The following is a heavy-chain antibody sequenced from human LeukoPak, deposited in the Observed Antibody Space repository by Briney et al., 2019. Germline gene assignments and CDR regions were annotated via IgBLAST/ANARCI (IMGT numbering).Heavy chain of an antibody. V-gene: IGHV5-51*01. CDR3: ARLSFMNYYGSSGSGMDV. D-gene: IGHD3-22*01. Sequence: GEFLKISCKGTGYRFSDFWIGWVRQVSGTGLEWMGIIYPGDSGTRYSPSFQGQVSFSVDNSINIAYLQWSGLKASDTARYYCARLSFMNYYGSSGSGMDVWGQGTTVTVSS. J-gene: IGHJ6*02. CDR1: GYRFSDFW. CDR2: IYPGDSGT.